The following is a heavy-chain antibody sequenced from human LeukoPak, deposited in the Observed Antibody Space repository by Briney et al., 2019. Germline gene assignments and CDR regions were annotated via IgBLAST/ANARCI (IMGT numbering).Heavy chain of an antibody. V-gene: IGHV1-18*01. D-gene: IGHD3-10*01. CDR3: ARDPAFRGAQMEY. CDR1: GYTLTSYG. Sequence: ASVKVSCKASGYTLTSYGFSWVRQAPGQGLEWMGWISGYNGNTNYAQNPQGRVTMTIDTSTSTAYMELRSLGSDDTAVYYCARDPAFRGAQMEYWGQGTLVTVSS. J-gene: IGHJ4*02. CDR2: ISGYNGNT.